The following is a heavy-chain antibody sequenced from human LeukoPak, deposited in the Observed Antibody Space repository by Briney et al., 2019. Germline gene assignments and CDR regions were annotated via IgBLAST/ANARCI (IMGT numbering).Heavy chain of an antibody. Sequence: SVKVSCKASGGTFSSSAISWVRQAPGQGLEWMGGIIPIFGTANYAQKFQGRVTITADESTSTAYMELSSLRSEDTAVYYCARRDGYKYRLNYWGQGTLVTVSS. CDR3: ARRDGYKYRLNY. CDR2: IIPIFGTA. CDR1: GGTFSSSA. D-gene: IGHD5-24*01. J-gene: IGHJ4*02. V-gene: IGHV1-69*13.